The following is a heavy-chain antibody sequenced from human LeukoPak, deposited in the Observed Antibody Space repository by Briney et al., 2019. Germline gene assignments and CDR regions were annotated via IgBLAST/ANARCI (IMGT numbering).Heavy chain of an antibody. J-gene: IGHJ4*02. CDR2: INPNSGGT. V-gene: IGHV1-2*02. Sequence: ASVKVSCKASGYTFTGYYMHWVRHDPGRGLEWMGWINPNSGGTNYAQKFQGRVTMTRDTSISTAYMELSRLRSDDTAVYYCARVITGGVDYWGQGTLVTVSS. D-gene: IGHD3-16*01. CDR1: GYTFTGYY. CDR3: ARVITGGVDY.